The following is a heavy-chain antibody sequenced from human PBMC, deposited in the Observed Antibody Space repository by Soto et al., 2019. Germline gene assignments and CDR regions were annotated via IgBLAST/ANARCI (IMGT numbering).Heavy chain of an antibody. D-gene: IGHD6-13*01. V-gene: IGHV2-5*02. CDR1: GFSLSTSGVG. CDR2: IYWDDDK. Sequence: QITLKESGPTLVKPTQTLTLTCTFSGFSLSTSGVGVGWIRQPPGKALEWLALIYWDDDKRYSPSLKSRLTITKDTSKNQVVLTMTNMDPVDTATYYCAHRLVEQLGPAFDIWGQGTMVTVSS. J-gene: IGHJ3*02. CDR3: AHRLVEQLGPAFDI.